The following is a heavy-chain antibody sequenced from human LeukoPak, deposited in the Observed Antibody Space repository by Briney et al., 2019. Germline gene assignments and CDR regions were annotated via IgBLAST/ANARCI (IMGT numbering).Heavy chain of an antibody. J-gene: IGHJ6*03. CDR2: IYYSGST. V-gene: IGHV4-59*01. D-gene: IGHD5-18*01. CDR3: ARDLGGYSDGSYYYYMDV. CDR1: GGSIRSYY. Sequence: SETLSLTCTVSGGSIRSYYWSWIRQPPGKGLEWIGYIYYSGSTNYNPSLKSRVTISVDTSKNQFSLKLSSVTAADTAVYYCARDLGGYSDGSYYYYMDVWGKGTTVTVSS.